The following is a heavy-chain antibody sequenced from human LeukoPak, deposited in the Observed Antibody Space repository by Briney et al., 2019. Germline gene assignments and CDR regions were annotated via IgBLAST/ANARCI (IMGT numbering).Heavy chain of an antibody. Sequence: GGSLRLSRVASGFTFGKYWMSWVRQAPGKGLEWVSGISWNSGSIDYADSVKGRFTISRDNAKNSLYLQMNSLRVEDTAFYYCAKDNRRHYTSGPNPDSLHWGQGALVTVSS. CDR1: GFTFGKYW. D-gene: IGHD6-19*01. CDR2: ISWNSGSI. V-gene: IGHV3-9*01. CDR3: AKDNRRHYTSGPNPDSLH. J-gene: IGHJ4*02.